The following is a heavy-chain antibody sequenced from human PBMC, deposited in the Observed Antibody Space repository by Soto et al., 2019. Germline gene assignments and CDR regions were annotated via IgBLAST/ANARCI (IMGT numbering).Heavy chain of an antibody. CDR2: IYYSGST. V-gene: IGHV4-30-4*01. CDR3: ARDGGSTSGFDY. CDR1: GGSISSGDYY. J-gene: IGHJ4*02. Sequence: SETLSLTCTVSGGSISSGDYYWSWIRQPPGKGLEWIGYIYYSGSTYYNPSLKSRVTISVDTSKNQFSLKLSSVTAADTAVYYCARDGGSTSGFDYWGQGTLVTV. D-gene: IGHD2-2*01.